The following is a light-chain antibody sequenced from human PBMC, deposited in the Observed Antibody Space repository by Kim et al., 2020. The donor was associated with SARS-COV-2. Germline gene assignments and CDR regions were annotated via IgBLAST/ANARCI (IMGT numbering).Light chain of an antibody. CDR2: GRN. Sequence: ALGQQGRSTSQGDSLRNDYACWYQQKPRQAPVVVIYGRNDRPSGIPDRFSGSNSGNTASLTITGAQAEDEADYYCNSRDSSGNHLVFGGGTQLTVL. V-gene: IGLV3-19*01. CDR1: SLRNDY. CDR3: NSRDSSGNHLV. J-gene: IGLJ3*02.